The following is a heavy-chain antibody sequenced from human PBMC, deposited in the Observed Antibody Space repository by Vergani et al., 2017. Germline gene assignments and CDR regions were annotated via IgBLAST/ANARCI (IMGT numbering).Heavy chain of an antibody. CDR2: IYHSGGA. CDR1: GGSITSSSYY. CDR3: ARGERTGSYYYFDY. V-gene: IGHV4-39*01. J-gene: IGHJ4*02. D-gene: IGHD3-10*01. Sequence: QLHLQESGPGLVKPSETLSLTCTVSGGSITSSSYYWGWIRQPPGKGLEWIGNIYHSGGAYYNPSLKGRVTISVDTSKNQFSLKLSSVTAADTAVYYCARGERTGSYYYFDYWGQGTLVTVSS.